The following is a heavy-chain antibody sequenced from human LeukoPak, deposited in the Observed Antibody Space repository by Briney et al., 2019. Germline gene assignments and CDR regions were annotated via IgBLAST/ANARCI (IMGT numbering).Heavy chain of an antibody. D-gene: IGHD3-22*01. V-gene: IGHV4-38-2*02. CDR1: GYSISSGYY. CDR2: IYHSGST. Sequence: SETLSLTCTVSGYSISSGYYWGWIRQPPGKGLEWIGSIYHSGSTYYNPSLKSRATISVDTSKNQFSLKLSSVTAADTAVYYCACLTTADAFDIWGQGTMVTVSS. J-gene: IGHJ3*02. CDR3: ACLTTADAFDI.